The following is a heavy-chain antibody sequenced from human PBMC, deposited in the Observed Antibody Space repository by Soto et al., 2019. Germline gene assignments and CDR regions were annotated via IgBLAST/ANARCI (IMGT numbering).Heavy chain of an antibody. V-gene: IGHV3-33*01. D-gene: IGHD3-22*01. Sequence: GSLRLSCAASGFTFSSYGMHWVRQAPGKGLEWVAVIWYDGSNKYYADSVKGRFTISRDNSKNTVYLQMNSLRAEDTAVYYCARAPFTIYGTSGYYDYWGQGTLVTVSS. CDR3: ARAPFTIYGTSGYYDY. J-gene: IGHJ4*02. CDR1: GFTFSSYG. CDR2: IWYDGSNK.